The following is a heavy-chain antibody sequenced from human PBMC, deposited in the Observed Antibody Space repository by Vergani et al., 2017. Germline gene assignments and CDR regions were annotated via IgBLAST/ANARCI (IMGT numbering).Heavy chain of an antibody. Sequence: QVQLQESGPGLVKPSQTLSLTCTVSGASMSSVGYYWTWIRQSAGKRLEWIVDILGSGTAYFNPSLQGRVSMSVATSKNLFSLTLSSGNATDTAVYYCARGSTAAGYSGPDSWGQGTRVTVSS. CDR1: GASMSSVGYY. CDR3: ARGSTAAGYSGPDS. J-gene: IGHJ4*02. CDR2: ILGSGTA. D-gene: IGHD6-13*01. V-gene: IGHV4-61*02.